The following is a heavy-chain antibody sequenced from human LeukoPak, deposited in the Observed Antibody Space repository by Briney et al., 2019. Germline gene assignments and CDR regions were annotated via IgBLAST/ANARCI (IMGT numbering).Heavy chain of an antibody. Sequence: AASVKLSCKASGGTFSSYAISWVRQAPGQGLEWMGRIIPILGIANYAQQSQGRVTITADKSTSTAYMELSSLRSEDTAVYYCAEGHAAAGLYYYYYYGMDVWGQGTTVTVYS. J-gene: IGHJ6*02. CDR1: GGTFSSYA. D-gene: IGHD6-13*01. CDR2: IIPILGIA. V-gene: IGHV1-69*04. CDR3: AEGHAAAGLYYYYYYGMDV.